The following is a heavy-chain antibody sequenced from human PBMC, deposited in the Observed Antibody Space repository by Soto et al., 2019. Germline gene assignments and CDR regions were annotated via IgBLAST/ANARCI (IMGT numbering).Heavy chain of an antibody. J-gene: IGHJ4*02. CDR2: VNHGGNT. CDR1: GGSFSDYS. CDR3: ARLPGRRWGSYRPFDS. Sequence: QVQLRQWGAGLLKPSETLSLTCAVFGGSFSDYSWSWIRQPPGKGLEWIGEVNHGGNTNYNPSLKSRVTMSVDTSKNPFSLRLSSVTAAHTAVFYCARLPGRRWGSYRPFDSWGQGILVTVSS. V-gene: IGHV4-34*01. D-gene: IGHD3-16*02.